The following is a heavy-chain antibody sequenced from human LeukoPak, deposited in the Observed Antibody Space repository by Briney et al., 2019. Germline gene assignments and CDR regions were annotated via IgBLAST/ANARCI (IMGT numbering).Heavy chain of an antibody. D-gene: IGHD2-21*02. V-gene: IGHV4-4*09. Sequence: SETLSLTCTVSGDSIRSYYWSWIRQPPEKGLEWIGTIYTGGSTLYNPSLHSRVTMSLNNSKSQFSLKLSSVTAADMAVYYCARFAFCGANCWYYFDTGARAPWSPSPQ. J-gene: IGHJ4*02. CDR1: GDSIRSYY. CDR2: IYTGGST. CDR3: ARFAFCGANCWYYFDT.